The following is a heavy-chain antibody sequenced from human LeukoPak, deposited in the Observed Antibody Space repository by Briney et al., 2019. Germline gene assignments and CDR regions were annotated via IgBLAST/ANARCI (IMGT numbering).Heavy chain of an antibody. J-gene: IGHJ4*02. D-gene: IGHD3-22*01. V-gene: IGHV3-73*01. CDR3: TRRVDSSGYYGIDY. Sequence: GGSLRLSCAASGFTFSGSAMHWVRQASGKGLEWVGRIRSKANSYATAYAASVKGTFTISRDDSKNTAYLQMNSLKTEDTAVYYCTRRVDSSGYYGIDYWGQGTLVTVSS. CDR1: GFTFSGSA. CDR2: IRSKANSYAT.